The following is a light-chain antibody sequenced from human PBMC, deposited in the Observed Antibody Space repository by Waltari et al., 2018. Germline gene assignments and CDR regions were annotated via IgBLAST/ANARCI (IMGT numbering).Light chain of an antibody. CDR1: SSAVGGYKY. Sequence: QSALTQPASVSGSPGQSIPISCTGTSSAVGGYKYVSWYQQHPGKAPKLIIYDVNNRPSGVSNRFSGSKSANTASLTISGLQAEDEADYYCNSFTLGTALLVFGGGTKLTVL. CDR2: DVN. J-gene: IGLJ2*01. V-gene: IGLV2-14*03. CDR3: NSFTLGTALLV.